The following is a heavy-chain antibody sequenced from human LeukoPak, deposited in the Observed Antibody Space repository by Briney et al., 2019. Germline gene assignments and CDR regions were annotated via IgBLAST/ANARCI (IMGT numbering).Heavy chain of an antibody. V-gene: IGHV3-30*07. Sequence: GGSLRLSCAASGFTFSSYAMHWVRQAPGEGLEWVAVISYDGSNKYYADSVKGRFIISRDNSKNTLYLQMNSLRAEDTAVYYCARGFSEGYYMDVWGKGTTVTVSS. CDR2: ISYDGSNK. CDR1: GFTFSSYA. D-gene: IGHD2/OR15-2a*01. CDR3: ARGFSEGYYMDV. J-gene: IGHJ6*03.